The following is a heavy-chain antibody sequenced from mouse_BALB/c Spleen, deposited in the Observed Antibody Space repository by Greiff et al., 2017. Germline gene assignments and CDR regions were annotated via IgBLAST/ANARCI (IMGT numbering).Heavy chain of an antibody. CDR3: NAYYYGSSYWFAY. CDR1: GFNIKDYY. D-gene: IGHD1-1*01. V-gene: IGHV14-4*02. J-gene: IGHJ3*01. Sequence: VQLKESGAELVRSGASVKLSCTASGFNIKDYYMHWVKQRPEQGLEWIGWIDPENGDTEYAPKFQGKATMTADTSSNTAYLQLSSLTSEDTAVYYCNAYYYGSSYWFAYWGQGTLVTVSA. CDR2: IDPENGDT.